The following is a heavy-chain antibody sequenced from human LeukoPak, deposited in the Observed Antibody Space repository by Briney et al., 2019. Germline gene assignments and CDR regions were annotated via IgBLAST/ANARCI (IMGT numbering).Heavy chain of an antibody. CDR1: GFTFSSYS. Sequence: GGSLRLSCAASGFTFSSYSMNWVRQAPGKGLEWVSSISSSSSYIYYADSVKGRFTISRDNAKNSLYLQMNSLRSDDTAVYYCARSREYDILTGYSYTTFGYWGQGTLVTVSS. CDR2: ISSSSSYI. V-gene: IGHV3-21*04. J-gene: IGHJ4*02. D-gene: IGHD3-9*01. CDR3: ARSREYDILTGYSYTTFGY.